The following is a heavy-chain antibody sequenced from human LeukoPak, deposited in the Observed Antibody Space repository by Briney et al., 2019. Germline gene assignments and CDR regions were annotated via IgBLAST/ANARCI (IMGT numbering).Heavy chain of an antibody. CDR3: ARSRIAVAAGYYYGMDV. J-gene: IGHJ6*02. V-gene: IGHV3-23*01. D-gene: IGHD6-19*01. Sequence: GGSLRLSCAASGFTFSSYAVSWVRQAPGKGLEWVSGISGSGGSTYYADSVKGRFTISRDNPKNTLYLQMNSLRAEDTAVYYCARSRIAVAAGYYYGMDVWGQGTTVTVSS. CDR2: ISGSGGST. CDR1: GFTFSSYA.